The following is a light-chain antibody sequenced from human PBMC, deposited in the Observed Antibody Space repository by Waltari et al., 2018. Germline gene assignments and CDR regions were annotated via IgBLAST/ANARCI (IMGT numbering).Light chain of an antibody. V-gene: IGKV3-20*01. CDR3: QHYVRLPAT. J-gene: IGKJ1*01. CDR2: GAS. Sequence: EIVLTQSPGTRSLSPGERATLPCRASQSVSRTLAWDQQKPGQAPRLLIYGASTRATGIPERFSGGGSGTDFSLTISRLEPEDFAVYYCQHYVRLPATFGQGTKVEIK. CDR1: QSVSRT.